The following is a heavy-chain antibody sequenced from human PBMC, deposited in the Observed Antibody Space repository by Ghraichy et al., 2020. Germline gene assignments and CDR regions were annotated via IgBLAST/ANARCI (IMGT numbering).Heavy chain of an antibody. CDR2: INSDGSST. Sequence: LSLTCAASGFTFSSYWMHWVRQAPGKGLVWVSRINSDGSSTSYADSVKGRFTISRDNAKNTLYLQMNSLRAEDTAVYYCARFGPPYQLLDYGAFDIWGQGTMVTVSS. V-gene: IGHV3-74*01. D-gene: IGHD2-2*01. CDR3: ARFGPPYQLLDYGAFDI. J-gene: IGHJ3*02. CDR1: GFTFSSYW.